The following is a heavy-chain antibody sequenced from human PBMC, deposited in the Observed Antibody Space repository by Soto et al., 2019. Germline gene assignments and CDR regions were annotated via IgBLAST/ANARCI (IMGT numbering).Heavy chain of an antibody. CDR1: GFSFTGYY. CDR2: INAHSGGT. CDR3: AKDFTRQLAYWLDP. V-gene: IGHV1-2*02. Sequence: ASVKVSCKASGFSFTGYYIHWLRRAPGQGLEWMGWINAHSGGTEYAQKFQGRVTLTRDTSIATAYLTLTSLTSDDTALYYCAKDFTRQLAYWLDPWGQGTHGTVS. J-gene: IGHJ5*02. D-gene: IGHD6-6*01.